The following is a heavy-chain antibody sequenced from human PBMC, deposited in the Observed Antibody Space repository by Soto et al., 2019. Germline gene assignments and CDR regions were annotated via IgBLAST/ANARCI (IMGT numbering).Heavy chain of an antibody. CDR3: AGGVVVAATYNWFDP. Sequence: QVQLVQSGAEVKKPGSSVKVSCKASGGTFSSYAISWVRQAPGQGLEWMGGIIPIFGTANYAQKFQGRVTITADESTSKAYMEMSSLRSEDTAVYYCAGGVVVAATYNWFDPWGEGTLVAVSS. D-gene: IGHD2-15*01. V-gene: IGHV1-69*01. CDR1: GGTFSSYA. J-gene: IGHJ5*02. CDR2: IIPIFGTA.